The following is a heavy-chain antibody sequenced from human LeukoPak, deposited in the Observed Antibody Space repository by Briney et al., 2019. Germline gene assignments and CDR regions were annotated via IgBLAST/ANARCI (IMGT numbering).Heavy chain of an antibody. CDR1: GYTFTGYY. J-gene: IGHJ3*02. V-gene: IGHV1-2*02. CDR2: INPNSGGT. D-gene: IGHD2-2*01. Sequence: ASVKVSCXASGYTFTGYYMHWVRQAPGQGLEWMGWINPNSGGTNYAQKFQGRVTMTRDTSISTAYMELSRLRSDDTAVYYCARDKQLLDDAFDIWGQGTMVTVSS. CDR3: ARDKQLLDDAFDI.